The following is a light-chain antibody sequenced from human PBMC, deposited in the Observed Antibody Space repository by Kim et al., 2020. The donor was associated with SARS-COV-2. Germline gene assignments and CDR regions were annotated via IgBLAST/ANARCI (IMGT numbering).Light chain of an antibody. CDR1: ISTY. CDR3: QQYYTYPLT. CDR2: AAT. V-gene: IGKV1-8*01. Sequence: ISTYLAWYQQKSGKAPVALIYAATTVKREVPSRFSGSGFGTDFTLTISSLQSEDSATYYCQQYYTYPLTFGGGTKVDIK. J-gene: IGKJ4*01.